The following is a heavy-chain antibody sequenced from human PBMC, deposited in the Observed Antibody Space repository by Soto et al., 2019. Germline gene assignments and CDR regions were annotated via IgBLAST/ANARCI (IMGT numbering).Heavy chain of an antibody. V-gene: IGHV4-59*12. J-gene: IGHJ6*03. CDR2: IYYSGST. CDR1: GGSISSYY. Sequence: SETLSLTCTVSGGSISSYYWSWIRQPPGKGLEWIGYIYYSGSTNYNPSLKSRVTISVDTSKNQFSLKLSPVTAADTAVYYCGTMKYYDCWSCETHSYDMDVWGKGTTVTVSS. CDR3: GTMKYYDCWSCETHSYDMDV. D-gene: IGHD3-3*01.